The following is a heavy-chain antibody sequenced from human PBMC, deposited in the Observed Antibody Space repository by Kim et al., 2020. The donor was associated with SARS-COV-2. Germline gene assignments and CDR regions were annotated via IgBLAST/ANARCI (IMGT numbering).Heavy chain of an antibody. CDR3: AKEDSSGCSFDY. D-gene: IGHD6-19*01. Sequence: YYADSVKGRFTISRDNSKNTLCLQMNSLRAEDTAVYYCAKEDSSGCSFDYWGQGTLVTVSS. V-gene: IGHV3-23*01. J-gene: IGHJ4*02.